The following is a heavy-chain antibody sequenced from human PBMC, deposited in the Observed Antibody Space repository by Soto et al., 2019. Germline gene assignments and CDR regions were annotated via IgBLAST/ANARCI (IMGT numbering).Heavy chain of an antibody. CDR1: GYTFTSYD. CDR3: ARGGSGVEGMEYHYHCYVLYV. Sequence: ASVKVSCKASGYTFTSYDINWVRQATGQGLEWMGWMNPNSGNTGYAQKFQGRVTMTRNTSISTAYMELSSLRSEDTAVYYCARGGSGVEGMEYHYHCYVLYVCGQGTTVPGSS. J-gene: IGHJ6*02. V-gene: IGHV1-8*01. D-gene: IGHD3-3*01. CDR2: MNPNSGNT.